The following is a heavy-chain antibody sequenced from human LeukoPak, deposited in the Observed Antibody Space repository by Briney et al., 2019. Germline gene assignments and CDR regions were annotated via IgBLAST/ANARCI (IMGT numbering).Heavy chain of an antibody. V-gene: IGHV4-39*07. D-gene: IGHD5-24*01. J-gene: IGHJ6*03. CDR3: ARGDGYNYGGDYYYYYMDV. CDR1: GGSISSSSYY. CDR2: IYYSGSP. Sequence: SETLSLTCTVSGGSISSSSYYWGWIRQPPGKGLEWIGSIYYSGSPYYNPPLKSRVTISVDTSKNQFSLKLSSVTAADTAVYYCARGDGYNYGGDYYYYYMDVWGKGTTVTVSS.